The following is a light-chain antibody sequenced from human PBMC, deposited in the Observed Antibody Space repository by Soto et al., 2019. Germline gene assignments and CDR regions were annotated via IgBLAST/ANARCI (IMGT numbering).Light chain of an antibody. CDR2: DDS. V-gene: IGLV3-21*02. CDR1: NIGSES. CDR3: QVWYSSTDLYV. Sequence: SYELTQPPSVSVAPGQTARITCGGNNIGSESVHWYQQRPGQAPVLVVYDDSDWPSGIPERFSGSNSANTATLTISRVEAGDEADYYCQVWYSSTDLYVFGSGTQLTVL. J-gene: IGLJ1*01.